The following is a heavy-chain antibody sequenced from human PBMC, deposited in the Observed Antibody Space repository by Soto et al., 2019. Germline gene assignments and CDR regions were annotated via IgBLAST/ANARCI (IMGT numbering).Heavy chain of an antibody. J-gene: IGHJ3*02. CDR1: GGSISRGGSS. CDR2: VYHSGST. D-gene: IGHD4-17*01. V-gene: IGHV4-30-2*01. CDR3: ASMSATVFAAFDI. Sequence: TLSLTCDVSGGSISRGGSSWSWIRQPPGKGLEWIGYVYHSGSTYYNPSLKSRVTMSVDRSKNQFSRKLSSVTAADTAVYYCASMSATVFAAFDIWGQGKMVTVS.